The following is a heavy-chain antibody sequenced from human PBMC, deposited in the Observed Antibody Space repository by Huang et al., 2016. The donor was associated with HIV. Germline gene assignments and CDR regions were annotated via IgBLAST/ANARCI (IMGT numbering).Heavy chain of an antibody. CDR3: AVFGITRLDY. CDR1: GDSISSHY. J-gene: IGHJ4*02. Sequence: QVQLQESGPGLVKPSEPLSLTCTVSGDSISSHYWRWIRQPPGKGLEWIGTSSDSVSTNYHPTLKSRVTTSVDTSNNQFSLKLDSVTAADTAIYYCAVFGITRLDYWGQGTLVTVSS. CDR2: SSDSVST. V-gene: IGHV4-59*11. D-gene: IGHD1-20*01.